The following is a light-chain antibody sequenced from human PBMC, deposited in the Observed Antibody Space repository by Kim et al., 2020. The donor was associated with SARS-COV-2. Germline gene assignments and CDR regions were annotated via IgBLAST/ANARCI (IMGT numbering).Light chain of an antibody. CDR3: LKHSSAPWT. CDR2: AAS. Sequence: ASVGDRVTITCRASHDISVYLAWYQHKPGKAPKVLVYAASALHSGAPSRFSASGSGTHFTLTISNLQPEDVATYYCLKHSSAPWTFGQGTKVDIK. V-gene: IGKV1-27*01. CDR1: HDISVY. J-gene: IGKJ1*01.